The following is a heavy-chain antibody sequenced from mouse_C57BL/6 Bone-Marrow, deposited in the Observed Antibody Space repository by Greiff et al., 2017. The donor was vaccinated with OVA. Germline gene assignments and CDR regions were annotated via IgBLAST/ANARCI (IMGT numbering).Heavy chain of an antibody. D-gene: IGHD2-4*01. CDR2: ISDGGSYT. Sequence: EVQLVESGGGLVKPGGSLKLSCAASGFTFSSYAMSWVRQTPEKRLEWVATISDGGSYTYYPDNVKGRFTISRDNAKNNLYLQMSHLKSEDTAMYDCEWGTRLRRDWFAYWGQGTMVTASA. CDR1: GFTFSSYA. V-gene: IGHV5-4*01. J-gene: IGHJ3*01. CDR3: EWGTRLRRDWFAY.